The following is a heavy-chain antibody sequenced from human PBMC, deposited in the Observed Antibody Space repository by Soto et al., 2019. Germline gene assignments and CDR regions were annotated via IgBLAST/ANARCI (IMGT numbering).Heavy chain of an antibody. CDR2: IYPGDSDT. D-gene: IGHD3-9*01. V-gene: IGHV5-51*01. Sequence: PGESLKISCKGSGYRFTTYWIGWVRQMPGKGLEWMGIIYPGDSDTRYSPSFQGQVTISADKSISTAYLQWSSLKASDTAMYYCARHGWTGCAYYYGMDVWGQGTTVTVSS. CDR3: ARHGWTGCAYYYGMDV. CDR1: GYRFTTYW. J-gene: IGHJ6*02.